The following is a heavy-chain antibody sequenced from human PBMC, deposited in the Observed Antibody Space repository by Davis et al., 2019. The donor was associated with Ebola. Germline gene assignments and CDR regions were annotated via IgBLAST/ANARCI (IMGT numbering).Heavy chain of an antibody. CDR2: ISVAGST. CDR3: AKGGWGTILDY. D-gene: IGHD3-3*01. Sequence: PGGSLRLSCAASGFTFSSYAMTWVRQAPGKGLEWVSGISVAGSTYYADSVKGRFTIFRDNSKNTLYLQMNSLRAEDTAIYYCAKGGWGTILDYWGQGTPVTVSS. CDR1: GFTFSSYA. J-gene: IGHJ4*02. V-gene: IGHV3-23*01.